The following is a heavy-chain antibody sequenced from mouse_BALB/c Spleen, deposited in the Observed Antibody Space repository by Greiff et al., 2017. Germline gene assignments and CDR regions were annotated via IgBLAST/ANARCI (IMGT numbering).Heavy chain of an antibody. CDR2: INPSTGYT. CDR1: GYTFTSYW. D-gene: IGHD1-1*01. CDR3: ARRGDYYGSSYVGMDY. V-gene: IGHV1-7*01. Sequence: QVQLKESGAELAKPGASVKMSCKASGYTFTSYWMHWVKQRPGQGLEWIGYINPSTGYTEYNQKFKDKATLTADKSSSTAYMQLSSLTSEDSAVYYCARRGDYYGSSYVGMDYWGQGTSVTVSS. J-gene: IGHJ4*01.